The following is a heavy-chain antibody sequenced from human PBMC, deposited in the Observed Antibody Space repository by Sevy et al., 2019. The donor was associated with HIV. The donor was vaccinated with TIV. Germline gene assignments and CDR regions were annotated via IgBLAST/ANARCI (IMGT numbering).Heavy chain of an antibody. CDR3: TSDYL. CDR2: IKQDGSEK. CDR1: GFVFSSHW. V-gene: IGHV3-7*01. D-gene: IGHD3-16*02. J-gene: IGHJ4*02. Sequence: GGSLRLSCEASGFVFSSHWMTWVRQAPGKGLEWVANIKQDGSEKYYVDSVKGRFTISRDNAKNSLYLRMNRLRVEDTAMYYCTSDYLWGQGSLVTVSS.